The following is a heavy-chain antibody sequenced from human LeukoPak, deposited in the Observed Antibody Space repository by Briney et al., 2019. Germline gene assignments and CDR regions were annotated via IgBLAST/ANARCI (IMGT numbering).Heavy chain of an antibody. V-gene: IGHV4-39*01. CDR2: IYYSGNT. D-gene: IGHD3-22*01. CDR1: GVSISSSNSY. CDR3: AVRYDSSGADAFDI. Sequence: SETLSLTCTVSGVSISSSNSYWGWIRQPPGKGLEWIGSIYYSGNTYYNASLKSQVSISIDTSKNQFSLRLTSVTAADTAVYYCAVRYDSSGADAFDIWGQGTMVTVSS. J-gene: IGHJ3*02.